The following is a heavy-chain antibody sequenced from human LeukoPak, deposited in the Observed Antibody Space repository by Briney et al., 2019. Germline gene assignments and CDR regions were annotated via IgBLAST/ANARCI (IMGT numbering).Heavy chain of an antibody. V-gene: IGHV3-33*01. CDR3: ARDPSSAEDYYGSGIDY. CDR2: IWYDGSNK. Sequence: GRSLILSCAASGFTFSSYGMHWVRQAPGKGLEWVAVIWYDGSNKYYADSVKGRFTISRDNSKNTLYLQMNSLRAEDTAVYYCARDPSSAEDYYGSGIDYWGQGTLVTVSS. D-gene: IGHD3-10*01. CDR1: GFTFSSYG. J-gene: IGHJ4*02.